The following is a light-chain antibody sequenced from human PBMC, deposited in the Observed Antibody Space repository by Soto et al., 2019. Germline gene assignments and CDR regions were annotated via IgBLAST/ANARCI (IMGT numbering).Light chain of an antibody. J-gene: IGKJ5*01. V-gene: IGKV3-15*01. CDR2: DTS. CDR1: QGIGDT. CDR3: QQSYSPLSIT. Sequence: EIVMTQSPATLSVSPGEGATLSCRASQGIGDTLAWYQQKPGQTPRLLIYDTSIRATGVPARFSGSRSGAEFTLTISSLQSEDFAVYYCQQSYSPLSITFGQGTRLEIK.